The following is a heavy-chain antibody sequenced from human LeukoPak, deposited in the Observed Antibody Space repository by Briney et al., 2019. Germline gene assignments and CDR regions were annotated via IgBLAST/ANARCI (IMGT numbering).Heavy chain of an antibody. J-gene: IGHJ5*02. CDR1: GGSISSYY. CDR2: IYYSEST. V-gene: IGHV4-59*01. CDR3: ARVRENGPHRWFDP. Sequence: PSETLSLTCTVSGGSISSYYWSWIRQPPGKGLEWIGYIYYSESTNYNPSLKSRVTISVDTSKNQFSLKLSSVTAADTAVYYCARVRENGPHRWFDPWGQGTLVTVSS.